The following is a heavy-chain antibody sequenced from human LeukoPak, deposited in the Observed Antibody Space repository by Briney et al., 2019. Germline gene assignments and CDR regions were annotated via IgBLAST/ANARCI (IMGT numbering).Heavy chain of an antibody. Sequence: GGSLRLSCAASGFTFSDYYMSWIRQAPGKGLEWVSYISSSGSTIYCADSVKGRFTISRDNAKNSLYLQMNSLRAEDTAVYYCARAPKFRLVGVPKGPFDPWGQGSLVTVSS. CDR2: ISSSGSTI. V-gene: IGHV3-11*01. CDR3: ARAPKFRLVGVPKGPFDP. J-gene: IGHJ5*02. D-gene: IGHD1-26*01. CDR1: GFTFSDYY.